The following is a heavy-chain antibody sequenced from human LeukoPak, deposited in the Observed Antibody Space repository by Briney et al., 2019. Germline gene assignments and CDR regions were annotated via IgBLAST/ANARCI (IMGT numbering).Heavy chain of an antibody. CDR3: ARTRYGSGSHFDY. Sequence: SETLSLTCTVSGYSISSGYYWGWIRQPPGKGLEWIGSIYHSGSTYYNPSLKSRVTISVDTSKNQFSLKLSSVTAADTAVYYCARTRYGSGSHFDYWGQGTLVTVSS. J-gene: IGHJ4*02. D-gene: IGHD3-10*01. CDR1: GYSISSGYY. V-gene: IGHV4-38-2*02. CDR2: IYHSGST.